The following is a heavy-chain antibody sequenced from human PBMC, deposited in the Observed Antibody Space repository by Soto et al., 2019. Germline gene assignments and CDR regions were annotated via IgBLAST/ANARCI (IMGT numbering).Heavy chain of an antibody. CDR2: ISYDGSNK. Sequence: QVQLVESGGGVVQPGRSLRLSCAASGFTFSSYGMHWVRQAPGKGLEWVAVISYDGSNKYYADSVKGRFTISRDNSKNTLYLQMNSLRAEDTAVYYCAKGGLGWTYFDYWGQGTLVTVSS. V-gene: IGHV3-30*18. D-gene: IGHD2-21*01. CDR3: AKGGLGWTYFDY. CDR1: GFTFSSYG. J-gene: IGHJ4*02.